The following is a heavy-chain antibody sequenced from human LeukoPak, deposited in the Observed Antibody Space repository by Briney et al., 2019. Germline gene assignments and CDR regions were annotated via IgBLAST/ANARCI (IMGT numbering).Heavy chain of an antibody. CDR2: IIPNSGDT. J-gene: IGHJ6*03. Sequence: GASVKVSCKASGYTFSAYYMHWVRQAPGQGLEWMAWIIPNSGDTNYAQNFQGRVTMTRDTSISTAYMELGRLTSDNTAVYYCARGLRYFDWRNEGYYYYMDVWGKGTTVTISS. V-gene: IGHV1-2*02. CDR3: ARGLRYFDWRNEGYYYYMDV. D-gene: IGHD3-9*01. CDR1: GYTFSAYY.